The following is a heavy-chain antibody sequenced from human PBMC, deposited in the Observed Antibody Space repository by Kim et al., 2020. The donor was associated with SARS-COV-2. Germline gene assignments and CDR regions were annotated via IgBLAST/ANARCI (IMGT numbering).Heavy chain of an antibody. Sequence: GGSLRLSCAASRFTFDDYAMHWVRQAPGKGLEWVSLISGDGGSTYYADSVKGRFTISRDNSKNSLYLQMNSLRTEDTALYYCAKDPYSSSSSAFDIWGQGTMVTVSS. CDR2: ISGDGGST. CDR1: RFTFDDYA. J-gene: IGHJ3*02. V-gene: IGHV3-43*02. D-gene: IGHD6-6*01. CDR3: AKDPYSSSSSAFDI.